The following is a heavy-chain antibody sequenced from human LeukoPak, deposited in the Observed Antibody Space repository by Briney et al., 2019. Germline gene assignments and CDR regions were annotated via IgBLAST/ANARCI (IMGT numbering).Heavy chain of an antibody. CDR2: IRSKAYGGTT. CDR1: GFTFGDYA. J-gene: IGHJ4*02. Sequence: GGSLRLSCTASGFTFGDYAMSWFRQAPGKGLEWVGFIRSKAYGGTTEYAASVKGRFTISRDDSKSIAYLQMNSLKTEDTAVYYCTREEQLAQPDYWGQGTLVTVSS. D-gene: IGHD6-13*01. CDR3: TREEQLAQPDY. V-gene: IGHV3-49*03.